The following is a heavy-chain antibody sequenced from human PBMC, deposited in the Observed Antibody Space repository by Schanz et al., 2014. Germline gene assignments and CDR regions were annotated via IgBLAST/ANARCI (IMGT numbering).Heavy chain of an antibody. Sequence: QVELVESGGCVVQPGRSLRLSCAASGFTFSRHAMHWVRQAAGKGLEWVAAITYDGSNKYYAESVKGRFAISRDNSKDTLYLQMNSLRTEDTAVYYCAGDWASGRYYSDYWGQGTLVTVSS. V-gene: IGHV3-30*09. CDR1: GFTFSRHA. CDR3: AGDWASGRYYSDY. CDR2: ITYDGSNK. J-gene: IGHJ4*02. D-gene: IGHD1-26*01.